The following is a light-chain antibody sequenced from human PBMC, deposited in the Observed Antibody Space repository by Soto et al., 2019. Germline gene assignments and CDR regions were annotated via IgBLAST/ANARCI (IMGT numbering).Light chain of an antibody. CDR2: GNS. V-gene: IGLV1-40*01. Sequence: QSVLTQPPSVSGAPGQRVTIYCTGSSSNIGAGYDVHWYQQLPGTAPKLLIYGNSKRPSGVPDRFSGSKSGTSASLAITGLEAEDEADYYCQSYDSSLSGWVFGGGTKLTVL. CDR3: QSYDSSLSGWV. J-gene: IGLJ3*02. CDR1: SSNIGAGYD.